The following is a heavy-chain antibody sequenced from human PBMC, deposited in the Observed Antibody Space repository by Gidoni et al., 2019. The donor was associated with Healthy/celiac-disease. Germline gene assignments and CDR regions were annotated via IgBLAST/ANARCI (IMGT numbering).Heavy chain of an antibody. CDR3: ARYNYYGSGSYYNEMDV. D-gene: IGHD3-10*01. V-gene: IGHV1-46*03. CDR1: GYTFTSYY. CDR2: INPSGGST. J-gene: IGHJ6*02. Sequence: QVQLVQSGAEVKKPGASVKVSCQASGYTFTSYYMHWVRQAPGQGLEWMGIINPSGGSTSYAQKFKGRVTMTRDTSTSTVDMELSSLRSEDTAVYYGARYNYYGSGSYYNEMDVWGQGTTVTVSS.